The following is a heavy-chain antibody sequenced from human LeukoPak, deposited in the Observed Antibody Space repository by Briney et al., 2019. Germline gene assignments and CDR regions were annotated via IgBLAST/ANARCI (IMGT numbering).Heavy chain of an antibody. CDR2: IFGSGGSS. D-gene: IGHD5-18*01. Sequence: GGSLRLSCAASGFTFSDYSMYWVRQAPGKGLEWVAGIFGSGGSSHYADPVKGRFTISRDNSRNTVYLQINSLRAEDTAVYYCGKTTVGYSSGQKPAWPVDYWGQGTLVTVSS. CDR3: GKTTVGYSSGQKPAWPVDY. CDR1: GFTFSDYS. V-gene: IGHV3-23*01. J-gene: IGHJ4*02.